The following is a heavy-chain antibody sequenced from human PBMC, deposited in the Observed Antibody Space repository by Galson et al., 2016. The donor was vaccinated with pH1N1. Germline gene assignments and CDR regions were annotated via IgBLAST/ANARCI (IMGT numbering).Heavy chain of an antibody. CDR3: AKAGSGQLRRAFHL. V-gene: IGHV3-23*01. Sequence: SLRLSCAASGFTFTSYAMTWVRLAPGKGLEGVSSISGSGSGTFSADSVKGRFTISRDNSKNTLYLQMNNLRVDDTAVYYCAKAGSGQLRRAFHLWGQGTTVIVSS. CDR1: GFTFTSYA. J-gene: IGHJ3*01. D-gene: IGHD1-14*01. CDR2: ISGSGSGT.